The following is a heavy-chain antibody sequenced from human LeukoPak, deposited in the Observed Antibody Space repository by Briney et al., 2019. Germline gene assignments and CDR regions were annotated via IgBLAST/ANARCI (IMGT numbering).Heavy chain of an antibody. J-gene: IGHJ4*02. CDR3: ASHHAAAFDY. Sequence: SETLSLTCTVSGGFISSYYWSWIRQPPGKGLEWIGYVYNSGSSSYNPSLKSRVTISVDTSKSQFSLKLSSVTAADTALYHCASHHAAAFDYWGQGTLVTVSS. CDR1: GGFISSYY. D-gene: IGHD6-13*01. CDR2: VYNSGSS. V-gene: IGHV4-59*08.